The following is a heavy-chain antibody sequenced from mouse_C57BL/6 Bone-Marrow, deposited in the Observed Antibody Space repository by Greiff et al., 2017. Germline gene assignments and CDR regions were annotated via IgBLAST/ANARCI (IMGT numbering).Heavy chain of an antibody. CDR1: GYTFTSYW. CDR3: AYQGSNYSYAMYY. D-gene: IGHD2-5*01. CDR2: IDPSDSET. V-gene: IGHV1-52*01. J-gene: IGHJ4*01. Sequence: QVQLKESGAELVRPGSSVKLSCKASGYTFTSYWMHWVKQRPIQGLEWIGNIDPSDSETHYNPKFKDKATLTVDKSSSTAYMQLSSLTSEDSAVYYCAYQGSNYSYAMYYWGQGTSVTVSS.